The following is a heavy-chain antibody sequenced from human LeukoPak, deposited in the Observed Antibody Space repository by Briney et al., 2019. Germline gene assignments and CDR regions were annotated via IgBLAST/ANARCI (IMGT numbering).Heavy chain of an antibody. J-gene: IGHJ5*02. CDR3: AREGIAGNWFDP. Sequence: ASVKVSCKASGYTFTGYYMHWVRQAPGQGLEWMGIINPSGGSTSYAQKFQGRVTMTRDMSTSTVYMELSSLRSEDTAVYYCAREGIAGNWFDPWGQGTLVTVSS. V-gene: IGHV1-46*01. CDR1: GYTFTGYY. CDR2: INPSGGST. D-gene: IGHD1-14*01.